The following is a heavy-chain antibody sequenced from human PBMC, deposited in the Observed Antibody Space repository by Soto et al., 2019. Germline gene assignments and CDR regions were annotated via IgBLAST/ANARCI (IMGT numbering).Heavy chain of an antibody. V-gene: IGHV1-8*01. D-gene: IGHD4-17*01. CDR1: GYIFTSYE. CDR3: ASSPVTTSIF. CDR2: MNLKSGNT. J-gene: IGHJ4*02. Sequence: QVQLVQSGAEVKKPGASVKVSCKASGYIFTSYEMNWVRQATGQGLEWMGWMNLKSGNTGYAEKVQGRGTMTTNTSISTAYMELSSARSEDTAVYYCASSPVTTSIFWGQGTLVTVSS.